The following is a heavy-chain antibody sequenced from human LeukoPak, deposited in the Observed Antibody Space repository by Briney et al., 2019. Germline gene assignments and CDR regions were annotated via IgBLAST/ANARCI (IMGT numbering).Heavy chain of an antibody. CDR1: GYTFTSYG. V-gene: IGHV1-18*01. CDR3: ARAGYGDYYRHYYYYMDV. CDR2: ISAYNGNT. D-gene: IGHD4-17*01. Sequence: GASVKVSCKASGYTFTSYGISWVRQAPGQGLEWMGWISAYNGNTNYAQKLQGRVTMTTDTSTSTAYMELRSLRSDDTAVYYCARAGYGDYYRHYYYYMDVWGKGTTVTVSS. J-gene: IGHJ6*03.